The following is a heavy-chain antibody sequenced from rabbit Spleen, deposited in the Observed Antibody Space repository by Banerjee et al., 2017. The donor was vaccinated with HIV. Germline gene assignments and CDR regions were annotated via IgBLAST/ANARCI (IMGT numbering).Heavy chain of an antibody. V-gene: IGHV1S45*01. CDR2: IAGSSSAFT. CDR3: ARDTGSSFSCYGMDL. CDR1: GVSFSDKDV. J-gene: IGHJ6*01. D-gene: IGHD8-1*01. Sequence: EQLEESGGGLVKPEGSLTLTCKASGVSFSDKDVMCWVRQAPGKGLEWISCIAGSSSAFTNCASWAKGRFTNSKPSSAAVALQMTSLTAAGTAAYLCARDTGSSFSCYGMDLWGQGTLGTV.